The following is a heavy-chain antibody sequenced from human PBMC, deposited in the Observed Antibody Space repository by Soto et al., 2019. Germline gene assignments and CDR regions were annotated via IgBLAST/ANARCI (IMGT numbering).Heavy chain of an antibody. J-gene: IGHJ6*02. CDR3: ARSPDSWEEYGMDG. V-gene: IGHV1-46*01. CDR1: GYTYTSYY. Sequence: GVSVKLSCKASGYTYTSYYMHWVRQAPGQGLEWMGIINPSGGSTSYAQKFQCRVTMTRDTSTSTVYMELSSLRSEDTAVYYCARSPDSWEEYGMDGWGQGTTVTVSS. CDR2: INPSGGST. D-gene: IGHD1-26*01.